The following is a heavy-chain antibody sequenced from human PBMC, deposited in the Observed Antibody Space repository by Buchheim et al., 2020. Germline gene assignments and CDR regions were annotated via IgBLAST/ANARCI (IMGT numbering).Heavy chain of an antibody. V-gene: IGHV3-30-3*01. CDR1: GFTFSSYA. Sequence: QVQLVESGGGVVQPGRSLRLSCAASGFTFSSYAMHWVRQAPGKGLEWLAVIADDGSNKYYADSVKGRFTISRDNSKNTLYLQMNSLRAEDTAVYYCARGWAIAAAGKGPDYWGQGTL. CDR3: ARGWAIAAAGKGPDY. CDR2: IADDGSNK. J-gene: IGHJ4*02. D-gene: IGHD6-13*01.